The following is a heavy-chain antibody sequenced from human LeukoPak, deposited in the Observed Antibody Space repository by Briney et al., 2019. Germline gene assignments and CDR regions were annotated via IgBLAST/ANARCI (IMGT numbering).Heavy chain of an antibody. CDR2: IYTSGST. CDR1: GYSISSGYY. V-gene: IGHV4-38-2*02. Sequence: SETLSLTCTVSGYSISSGYYWGWIRQSPGKGLEWIGRIYTSGSTNYNPSLKSRTTMSVDTSKNQLSLRLSSVTAADRAVYYCAREGPAASTSFYYFMDVWGKGTTVTVSS. D-gene: IGHD2-2*01. J-gene: IGHJ6*03. CDR3: AREGPAASTSFYYFMDV.